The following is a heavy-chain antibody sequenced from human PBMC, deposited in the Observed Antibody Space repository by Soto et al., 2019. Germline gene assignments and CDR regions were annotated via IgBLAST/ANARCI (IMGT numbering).Heavy chain of an antibody. J-gene: IGHJ6*02. V-gene: IGHV3-74*01. CDR3: ARDPLIGTTDYGLDV. CDR1: GFTFSTYW. CDR2: INNDGSNT. Sequence: EVQLVESGGGLVQPGGSLRLSCAASGFTFSTYWMHWVRQPPGKGLVWVSRINNDGSNTAYADSVKGRFTISRDNAQSTLYLQMNSLRAEDTAVYYCARDPLIGTTDYGLDVWGQGTRSASP. D-gene: IGHD1-7*01.